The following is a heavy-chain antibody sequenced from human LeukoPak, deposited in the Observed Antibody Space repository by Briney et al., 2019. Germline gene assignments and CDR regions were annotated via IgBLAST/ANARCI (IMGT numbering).Heavy chain of an antibody. CDR1: GGSVNNGGYY. J-gene: IGHJ4*02. Sequence: PSETLSLTCTVSGGSVNNGGYYWSWIRQHPGKGLEWIGYIYYSGSSYYNPSLRSRVTISVDTSKNHFSLKLSSVTAADTAVYYCARNRDGYNSFDYWGQGTLVTVSS. CDR2: IYYSGSS. CDR3: ARNRDGYNSFDY. V-gene: IGHV4-31*03. D-gene: IGHD5-24*01.